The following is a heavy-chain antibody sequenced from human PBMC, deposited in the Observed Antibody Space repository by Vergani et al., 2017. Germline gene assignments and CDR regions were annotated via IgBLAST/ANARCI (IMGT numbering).Heavy chain of an antibody. CDR3: ASDYDSSGYDPHAFDI. CDR1: GYTLTELS. J-gene: IGHJ3*02. Sequence: QVQLVQSGAEVKKPGASVKVSCKVSGYTLTELSMHWVRQAPGQALEWMGWITPFNGNTNYAQKFQDRVTITRDRSMSTAYMELSSLRSEDTAMYYCASDYDSSGYDPHAFDIWGQGTMVTVSS. CDR2: ITPFNGNT. V-gene: IGHV1-45*02. D-gene: IGHD3-22*01.